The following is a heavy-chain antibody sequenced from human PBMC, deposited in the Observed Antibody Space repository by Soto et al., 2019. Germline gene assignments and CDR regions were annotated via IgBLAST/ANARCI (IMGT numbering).Heavy chain of an antibody. V-gene: IGHV1-69*06. CDR2: IIPIFDTA. CDR1: GGSFSSYA. CDR3: ARAGPVAGNHAFDI. D-gene: IGHD6-19*01. J-gene: IGHJ3*02. Sequence: GASVKVSCKASGGSFSSYAISWVRQAPVQGLEWMGGIIPIFDTATYAQKFQGRVTIIADKSTSTAYMELISLRSEDTAVYYCARAGPVAGNHAFDIWGQGTLVTVSS.